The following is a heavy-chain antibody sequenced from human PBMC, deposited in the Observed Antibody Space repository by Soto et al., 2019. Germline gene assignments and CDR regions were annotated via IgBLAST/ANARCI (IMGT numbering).Heavy chain of an antibody. Sequence: PGGSLRLSCAASGFTFSDYYMSWIRQAPGRGLEWVSYISSSGSTIYYADSVKGRFTISRDNAKNSLYLQMNSLRAEDTAVYYCARVVPAAIHEGNCFDPWRQGTLVTVSS. CDR3: ARVVPAAIHEGNCFDP. CDR2: ISSSGSTI. V-gene: IGHV3-11*01. J-gene: IGHJ5*02. D-gene: IGHD2-2*02. CDR1: GFTFSDYY.